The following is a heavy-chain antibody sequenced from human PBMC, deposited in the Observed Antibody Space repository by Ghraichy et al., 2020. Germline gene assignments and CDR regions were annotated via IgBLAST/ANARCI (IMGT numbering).Heavy chain of an antibody. J-gene: IGHJ4*02. CDR3: ARGPYYYDSSGYRFDY. D-gene: IGHD3-22*01. CDR1: GFTFSSYG. V-gene: IGHV3-33*01. Sequence: GGSLRLSCAASGFTFSSYGMHWVRQAPGKGLEWVAVIWYDGSNKYYADSVKGRFTISRDNSKNTLYLQMNSLRAEDTAVYYCARGPYYYDSSGYRFDYWGQGTLVTVSS. CDR2: IWYDGSNK.